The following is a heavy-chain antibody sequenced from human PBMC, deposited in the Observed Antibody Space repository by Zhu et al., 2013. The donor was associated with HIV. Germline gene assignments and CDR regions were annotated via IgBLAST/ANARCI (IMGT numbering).Heavy chain of an antibody. CDR3: ARDWRPYSSSWYGAFDI. D-gene: IGHD6-13*01. Sequence: VQLVESGGGVVQPGRSLRLSCAASGFTFSSYGMHWVRQAPGKGLEWVAVIWYDGSNKYYADSVKGRFTISRDNSKNTLYLQMNSLRAEDTAVYYCARDWRPYSSSWYGAFDIWGQGTMVTVSS. J-gene: IGHJ3*02. CDR2: IWYDGSNK. V-gene: IGHV3-33*01. CDR1: GFTFSSYG.